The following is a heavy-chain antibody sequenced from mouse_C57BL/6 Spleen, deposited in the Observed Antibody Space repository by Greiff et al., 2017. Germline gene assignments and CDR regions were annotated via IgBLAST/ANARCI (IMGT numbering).Heavy chain of an antibody. Sequence: EVMLVESGEGLVKPGGSLKLSCAASGFTFSSYAMSWVRQTPEKRLEWVAYISSGGDYIYYADTVKGRFTISRDNARNTLYLQMSSLKSEDTAMYYCTRDRRDYDDYAMDYWGQGTSVTVSS. J-gene: IGHJ4*01. CDR1: GFTFSSYA. V-gene: IGHV5-9-1*02. D-gene: IGHD2-4*01. CDR2: ISSGGDYI. CDR3: TRDRRDYDDYAMDY.